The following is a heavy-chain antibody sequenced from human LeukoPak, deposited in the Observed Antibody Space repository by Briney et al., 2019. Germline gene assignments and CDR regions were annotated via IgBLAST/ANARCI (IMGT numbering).Heavy chain of an antibody. V-gene: IGHV1-18*01. CDR1: GYTFTSYG. CDR3: ARDYREIGVVPAKDAFDI. J-gene: IGHJ3*02. CDR2: ISAYNGNT. D-gene: IGHD2-2*01. Sequence: GASVKVSCKASGYTFTSYGISWVRQAPGQGLEWMGWISAYNGNTNYAQKLQGRVTMTTDTSTSTAYMELRSLRSDDTAVYYCARDYREIGVVPAKDAFDIWGQGTMVTVSS.